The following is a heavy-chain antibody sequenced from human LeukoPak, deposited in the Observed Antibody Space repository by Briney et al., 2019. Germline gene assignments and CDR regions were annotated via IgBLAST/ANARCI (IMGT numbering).Heavy chain of an antibody. V-gene: IGHV1-2*02. CDR1: GYAFAGYY. J-gene: IGHJ6*03. Sequence: ASVKVSCKASGYAFAGYYMHWVRQAPGQGLEWMGWINPNSGGTNYAQKFQGRVTMTRDTSISTAYMELSRLRSDDTAVYYCARGPRITLIRGGQWYYYMDVWGKGTTVTISS. D-gene: IGHD3-10*01. CDR2: INPNSGGT. CDR3: ARGPRITLIRGGQWYYYMDV.